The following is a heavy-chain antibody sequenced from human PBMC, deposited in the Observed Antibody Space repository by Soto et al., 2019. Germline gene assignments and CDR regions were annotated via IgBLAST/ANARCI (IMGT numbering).Heavy chain of an antibody. V-gene: IGHV4-39*01. CDR2: IYYGGST. J-gene: IGHJ4*02. CDR1: Y. D-gene: IGHD3-9*01. CDR3: ARTAHYDILTGYYNRGYFDY. Sequence: YGGWIRQPPGKGLEWIGSIYYGGSTYYNPSLKSRVTISVDTSKNQFSLKLSSVTAADTAVYYCARTAHYDILTGYYNRGYFDYWGQGTLVTVSS.